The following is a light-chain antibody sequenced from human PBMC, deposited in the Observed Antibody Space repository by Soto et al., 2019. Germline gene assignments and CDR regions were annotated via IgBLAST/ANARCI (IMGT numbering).Light chain of an antibody. CDR2: GAS. CDR3: QQYGGP. J-gene: IGKJ4*01. V-gene: IGKV3-20*01. CDR1: QSVSSSY. Sequence: IVLTQSPGTLSLSPGEGATLSCRASQSVSSSYLAWYQQKPGQALRLLIYGASSRATGIPDRFSGSGSGTDFTLTISRLESEDFAVYYCQQYGGPFGGGTKV.